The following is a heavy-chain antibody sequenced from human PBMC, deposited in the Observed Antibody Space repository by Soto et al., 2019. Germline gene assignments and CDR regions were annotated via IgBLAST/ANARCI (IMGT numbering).Heavy chain of an antibody. Sequence: EAQLLESGGGLVQPGGSLRLSCVASGFSFSGYAMSWVRQAPGKGLVWVSSMTATGVSIYYADSVRGRFTISRDNSKNTLYLQMSSLRAEDTARYYCAKDSIPYSSSYDLDHWGRGALVAVSS. CDR3: AKDSIPYSSSYDLDH. D-gene: IGHD6-6*01. V-gene: IGHV3-23*01. CDR1: GFSFSGYA. CDR2: MTATGVSI. J-gene: IGHJ4*02.